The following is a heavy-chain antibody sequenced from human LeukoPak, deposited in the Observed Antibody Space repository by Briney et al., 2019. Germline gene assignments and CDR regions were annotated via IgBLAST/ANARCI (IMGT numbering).Heavy chain of an antibody. V-gene: IGHV3-7*01. CDR1: GFTFNSYW. D-gene: IGHD6-13*01. Sequence: GGSLRLSCAASGFTFNSYWMGWVRQAPGKGLEWVANVKQDGSEKYYVDSVKGRFTISRDNAKNSVYLQMNSLRAEDTAVYYCARLAAATAFDIWGQGTMVTVSS. CDR3: ARLAAATAFDI. J-gene: IGHJ3*02. CDR2: VKQDGSEK.